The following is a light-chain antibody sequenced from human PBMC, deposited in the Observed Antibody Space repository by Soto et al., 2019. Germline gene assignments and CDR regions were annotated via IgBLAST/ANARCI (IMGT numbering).Light chain of an antibody. CDR1: TGAVTSAYY. Sequence: QTVVTQEPSLTVSPGGTVTLTCASSTGAVTSAYYPNWFQQKPGQAPRTLIYSTNNKYSWTPARFSGSLLWGKAALTLSAVQPEDEAEYYCLLYYGGTYVFGSGTKLTVL. CDR2: STN. V-gene: IGLV7-43*01. CDR3: LLYYGGTYV. J-gene: IGLJ1*01.